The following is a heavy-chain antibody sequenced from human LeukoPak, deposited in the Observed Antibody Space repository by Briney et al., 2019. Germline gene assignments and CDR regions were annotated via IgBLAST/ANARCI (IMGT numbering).Heavy chain of an antibody. D-gene: IGHD3-10*01. Sequence: PGGSLRLSCAASGFTFSSFAIRWVRQAPGKGLEWVSTISGGGSSTYYADSVKGRFTISRDNSKNTLHLHMISLRAEDTAVYYCARSFFYGSGSYSLYYFDYWGQGTLVTVSS. J-gene: IGHJ4*02. CDR1: GFTFSSFA. CDR3: ARSFFYGSGSYSLYYFDY. V-gene: IGHV3-23*01. CDR2: ISGGGSST.